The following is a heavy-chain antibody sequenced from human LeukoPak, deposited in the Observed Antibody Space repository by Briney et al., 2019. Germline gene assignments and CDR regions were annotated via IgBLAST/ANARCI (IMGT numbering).Heavy chain of an antibody. CDR3: AKEGRSLQTY. J-gene: IGHJ4*02. CDR1: GFMFSSNW. CDR2: IKEDGTET. Sequence: GGSLRLSCAASGFMFSSNWMSWVRLAPGKGLEWVANIKEDGTETYYVDSVKGRFTIPRDNAKNSLYLQMNSLRVEDTAVYYCAKEGRSLQTYWGQGTLVTVSS. V-gene: IGHV3-7*03. D-gene: IGHD5-24*01.